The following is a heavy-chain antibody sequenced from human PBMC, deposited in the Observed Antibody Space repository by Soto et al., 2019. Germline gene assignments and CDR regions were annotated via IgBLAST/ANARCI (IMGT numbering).Heavy chain of an antibody. V-gene: IGHV4-34*01. CDR2: INHSGST. D-gene: IGHD3-22*01. CDR3: ARRLSSGYYSDY. CDR1: GGSFSGYY. Sequence: SETLSLTCAVYGGSFSGYYWSWIRQPPGKGLEWIGEINHSGSTNYNPSLKSRVTILVDTSKNQFSLKLSSVTAADTAVYYCARRLSSGYYSDYWGQGTLVTVSS. J-gene: IGHJ4*02.